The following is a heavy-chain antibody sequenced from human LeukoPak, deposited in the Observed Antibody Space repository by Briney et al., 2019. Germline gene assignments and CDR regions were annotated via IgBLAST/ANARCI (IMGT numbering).Heavy chain of an antibody. CDR2: ISSSSSNI. D-gene: IGHD2-2*01. CDR1: GFTFSSYS. Sequence: PGGSLRLSCAASGFTFSSYSMNWVRQAPGKGLEWVSYISSSSSNIYYADSVKGRFTISRDNAKNSLYLQMNSLRDEDTAVYYCARVYCGGTSCYVGVYYFDYWGQGTLVTVSS. CDR3: ARVYCGGTSCYVGVYYFDY. J-gene: IGHJ4*02. V-gene: IGHV3-48*02.